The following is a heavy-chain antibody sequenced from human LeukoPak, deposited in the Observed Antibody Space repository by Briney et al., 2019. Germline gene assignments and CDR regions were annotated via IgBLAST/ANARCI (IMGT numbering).Heavy chain of an antibody. CDR1: GGSFSGYY. D-gene: IGHD1-26*01. V-gene: IGHV4-34*01. CDR3: ARGRDVLGVGAIDY. Sequence: PSETLSLTCAVYGGSFSGYYWSWIRQPPGKGVEWIGEINHSGSTNYNPSLKSRVTISVDTSKNQFSLKLSSVAAADTAVYYCARGRDVLGVGAIDYWGQGTLVTVSS. CDR2: INHSGST. J-gene: IGHJ4*02.